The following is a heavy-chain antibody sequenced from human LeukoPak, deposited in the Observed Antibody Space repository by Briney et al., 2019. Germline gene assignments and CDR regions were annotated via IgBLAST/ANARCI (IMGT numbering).Heavy chain of an antibody. CDR2: ISSSGSTI. CDR3: ARGGARYSSSWYPPRVYYYYYMDV. CDR1: GFTFSDYY. D-gene: IGHD6-13*01. J-gene: IGHJ6*03. Sequence: PGGSLRLSCAASGFTFSDYYMSWIRQAPGKGLEWVSYISSSGSTIYYADSVKGRFTISRDNAENSLYLQMNSLRAEDTAVYYCARGGARYSSSWYPPRVYYYYYMDVWGKGTTVTVSS. V-gene: IGHV3-11*04.